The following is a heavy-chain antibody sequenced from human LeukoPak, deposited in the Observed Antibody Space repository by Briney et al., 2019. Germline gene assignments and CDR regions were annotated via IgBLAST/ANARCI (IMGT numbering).Heavy chain of an antibody. J-gene: IGHJ4*02. D-gene: IGHD2/OR15-2a*01. CDR2: VNSDGSAT. CDR3: TSFYETN. V-gene: IGHV3-74*01. Sequence: PGGSLRLSCAASGFIFTKYWMHWVRQAPGKGLVWVSHVNSDGSATSYADSVKGRFTISRDNAKNTVCLHMNSLRVEDTAVYYCTSFYETNWGQGTLVTVSS. CDR1: GFIFTKYW.